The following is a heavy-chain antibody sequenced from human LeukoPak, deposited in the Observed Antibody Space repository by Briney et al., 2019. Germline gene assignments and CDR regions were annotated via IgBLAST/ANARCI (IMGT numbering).Heavy chain of an antibody. J-gene: IGHJ4*02. D-gene: IGHD3-3*01. Sequence: PGGSLRLSCAASGFTFSNAWMSWVRQAPGKGLEWVGGIKSKTDGRTTDYVAPVKGRFTISRDDSKNTLYLQMNSLKTEDTAVYYCTTYDFWSGYYGGFDYWGQGTLVTVSS. CDR1: GFTFSNAW. V-gene: IGHV3-15*01. CDR3: TTYDFWSGYYGGFDY. CDR2: IKSKTDGRTT.